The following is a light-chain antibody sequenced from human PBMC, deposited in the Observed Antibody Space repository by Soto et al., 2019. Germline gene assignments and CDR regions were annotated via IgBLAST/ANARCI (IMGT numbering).Light chain of an antibody. CDR1: QSVSSN. V-gene: IGKV3-15*01. CDR2: GAS. CDR3: QQYNNRPLFP. Sequence: EIVMTQSPATLSVSPGERATLSCRASQSVSSNLAWYQQKPGQAPRLLIYGASTRATGIPARFSGSGSGTEFPPTHRTLQFKIFAVFYFQQYNNRPLFPFGPGTKVEIK. J-gene: IGKJ3*01.